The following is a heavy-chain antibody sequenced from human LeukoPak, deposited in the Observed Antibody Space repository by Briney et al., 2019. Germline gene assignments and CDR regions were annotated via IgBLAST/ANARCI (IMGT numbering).Heavy chain of an antibody. CDR3: ARAGRWLQFMGF. CDR2: INHSGST. J-gene: IGHJ3*01. D-gene: IGHD5-24*01. Sequence: SETLSLTCAVYGGSFSGYYWSWIRQPPGKGLEWIGEINHSGSTNYNPSLKSRVTISVDTSKNQFSLKPSSVTAADTAVYYCARAGRWLQFMGFWGQGTMVTVSS. V-gene: IGHV4-34*01. CDR1: GGSFSGYY.